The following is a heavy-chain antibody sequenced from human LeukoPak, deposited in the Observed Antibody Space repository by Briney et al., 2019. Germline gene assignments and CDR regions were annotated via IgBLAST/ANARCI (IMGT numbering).Heavy chain of an antibody. Sequence: PGGSLRLSCAASGFSFSNYWMSWVRQAPGKGLEWVANIKQDGSEKYYVDSVKGRFTISRDNAKNSLYLQMNSLRAEDTAVYNCAREFYWYFDLWGRDTLVTVSS. J-gene: IGHJ2*01. V-gene: IGHV3-7*01. CDR1: GFSFSNYW. CDR2: IKQDGSEK. CDR3: AREFYWYFDL.